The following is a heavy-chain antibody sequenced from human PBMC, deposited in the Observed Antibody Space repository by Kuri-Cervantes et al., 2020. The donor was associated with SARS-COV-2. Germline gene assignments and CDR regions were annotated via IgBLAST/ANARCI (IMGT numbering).Heavy chain of an antibody. CDR3: ASQGAVY. J-gene: IGHJ4*02. CDR1: GFTVSSNY. CDR2: IYSGGST. Sequence: GESLKISCAASGFTVSSNYMSWVRQAPGKGLEWVSVIYSGGSTYYADSVKGRFTISRDNSKNTLYLQMNSLTAEDTAVYYCASQGAVYWGQGTLVTVSS. V-gene: IGHV3-53*01. D-gene: IGHD1-26*01.